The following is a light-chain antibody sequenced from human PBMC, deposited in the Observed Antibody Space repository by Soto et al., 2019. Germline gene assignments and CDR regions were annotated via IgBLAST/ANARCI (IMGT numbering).Light chain of an antibody. V-gene: IGLV2-8*01. CDR2: EVN. J-gene: IGLJ1*01. CDR1: SSDIGAYDY. CDR3: VSFAGGTYV. Sequence: QSALTQPASLSGSPGQSITISCTGTSSDIGAYDYVSWFQQHPGKAPKLMISEVNRRPPGVPDRFFGSKSGNTASLTVSGLQAEDEADYYCVSFAGGTYVFGTGTKVTVL.